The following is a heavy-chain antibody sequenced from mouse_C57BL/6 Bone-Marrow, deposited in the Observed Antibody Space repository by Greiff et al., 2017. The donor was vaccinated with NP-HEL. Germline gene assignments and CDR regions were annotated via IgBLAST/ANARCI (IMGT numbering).Heavy chain of an antibody. CDR1: GYSFTSYY. CDR2: IYPGSGNT. D-gene: IGHD2-5*01. CDR3: ARHYSKAWFAY. V-gene: IGHV1-66*01. J-gene: IGHJ3*01. Sequence: QVQLQQSGPELVKPGASVKISCKASGYSFTSYYIHWVKQRPGQGLEWIGWIYPGSGNTKYNEKFKGQATLTAYTSSSTAYMQLSSLTSEDSAVYYCARHYSKAWFAYWGQGTLVTVSA.